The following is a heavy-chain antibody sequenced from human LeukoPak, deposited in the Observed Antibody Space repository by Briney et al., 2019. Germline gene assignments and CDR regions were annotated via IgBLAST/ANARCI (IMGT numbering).Heavy chain of an antibody. D-gene: IGHD3-16*01. CDR1: GGSISSYY. V-gene: IGHV4-4*07. CDR3: ATYRNNRGEFDY. CDR2: IYTSGGT. Sequence: SETLSLTCTVSGGSISSYYWSWIRQPAGKGLEWIGRIYTSGGTNYNPSLKSRVTISLDMSKNQFSLKLNSVTAADTAIYYWATYRNNRGEFDYWGQGTLVTVSS. J-gene: IGHJ4*02.